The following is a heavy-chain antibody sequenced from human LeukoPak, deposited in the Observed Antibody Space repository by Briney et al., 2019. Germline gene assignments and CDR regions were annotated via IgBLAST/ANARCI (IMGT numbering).Heavy chain of an antibody. D-gene: IGHD2/OR15-2a*01. CDR1: GGSISSSSYY. CDR3: AKESNSSDNWYFDL. Sequence: PSETLSLTCTVSGGSISSSSYYWGWIRQPPGKGLEWIGSIYYSGSTYYNPSLKSRVTISVDKSKNQFSLKLSSVTAADTAVCYCAKESNSSDNWYFDLWGRGTLVTVSS. CDR2: IYYSGST. J-gene: IGHJ2*01. V-gene: IGHV4-39*07.